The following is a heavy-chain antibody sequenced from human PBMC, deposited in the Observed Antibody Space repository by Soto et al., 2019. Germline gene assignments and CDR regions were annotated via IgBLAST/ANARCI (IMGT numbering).Heavy chain of an antibody. J-gene: IGHJ4*02. CDR3: ARDRDDYGSGNYYNRIDF. D-gene: IGHD3-10*01. V-gene: IGHV1-69*01. CDR2: IIPIFGTP. Sequence: QVQLVQSGAEVKKPGSSVKVSCKASGGIFSTYAISWLRQAPGQGLEWMGGIIPIFGTPNYAQRFQGRVIITADECTSTAYMELSRLRSEDTAVYYCARDRDDYGSGNYYNRIDFWGQGTLVTVSS. CDR1: GGIFSTYA.